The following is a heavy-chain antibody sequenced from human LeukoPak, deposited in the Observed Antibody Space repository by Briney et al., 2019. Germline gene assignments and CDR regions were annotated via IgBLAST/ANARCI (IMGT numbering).Heavy chain of an antibody. J-gene: IGHJ5*02. CDR3: ARSHYYDSSGSHNNWFDP. V-gene: IGHV4-34*01. D-gene: IGHD3-22*01. CDR2: INHSGST. CDR1: GGSFSGYY. Sequence: SETLSLTCAVYGGSFSGYYWTYIRQPPGKGLEWIGEINHSGSTNYNPSLKSRVTISVDTSKNQFSLKLSSVTAADTAVYYCARSHYYDSSGSHNNWFDPWGQGTLVTVSS.